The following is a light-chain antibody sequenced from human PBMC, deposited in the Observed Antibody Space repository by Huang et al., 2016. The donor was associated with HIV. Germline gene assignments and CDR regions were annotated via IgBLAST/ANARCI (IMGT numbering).Light chain of an antibody. CDR1: QSLSSW. CDR2: TAS. V-gene: IGKV1-5*03. J-gene: IGKJ4*01. Sequence: DIQMTQSPSTLSASIGDRVTITCRASQSLSSWLAWYQQKPGKAPKLLIYTASSLESGVPTRFSGRVSGTELTLTISNLQPDDFATYYCQQYNTYPLTFGGGTKVEIK. CDR3: QQYNTYPLT.